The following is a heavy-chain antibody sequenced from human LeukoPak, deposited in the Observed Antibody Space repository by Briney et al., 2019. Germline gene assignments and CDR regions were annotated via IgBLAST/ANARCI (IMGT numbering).Heavy chain of an antibody. D-gene: IGHD3-10*01. Sequence: PSETLSLTCTVSGGSISSYYWSWIRQPPGKGLEWMGYIYYSGSTNYNPSLKSRVTISVDTSKNQFSLKLSSVTAADTAVYYCAREGLNMVRGVIPKEAWGWFDPWGQGTLVTVSS. V-gene: IGHV4-59*01. CDR1: GGSISSYY. CDR3: AREGLNMVRGVIPKEAWGWFDP. CDR2: IYYSGST. J-gene: IGHJ5*02.